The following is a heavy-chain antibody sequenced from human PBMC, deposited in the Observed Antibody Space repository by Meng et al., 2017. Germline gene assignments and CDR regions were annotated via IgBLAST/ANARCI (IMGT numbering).Heavy chain of an antibody. CDR1: GYTFTSYA. Sequence: QGQLGESGAEVKKPGASVKVSCKASGYTFTSYAMHWVRQAPGQRLEWMGWSNAGNRNTKYSQEFQGRVTITRDTSASTAYMELSSLRSEDTAVYYCARDLRYDSSGYYYWGQGTLVTVSS. CDR2: SNAGNRNT. V-gene: IGHV1-3*02. J-gene: IGHJ4*02. CDR3: ARDLRYDSSGYYY. D-gene: IGHD3-22*01.